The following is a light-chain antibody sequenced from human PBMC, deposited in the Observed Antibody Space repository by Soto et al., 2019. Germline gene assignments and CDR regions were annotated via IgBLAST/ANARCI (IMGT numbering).Light chain of an antibody. J-gene: IGKJ1*01. CDR3: QQYNSYSTWT. CDR1: QSISSW. CDR2: DAS. V-gene: IGKV1-5*01. Sequence: DIQMTQSPSTLSASVGDRVTITCRASQSISSWLAWYQQKPGKAPKLLIYDASSLESGVPSRFSGSGFWTEFTLTISILQPDDFATYYCQQYNSYSTWTFGQGTKVDIK.